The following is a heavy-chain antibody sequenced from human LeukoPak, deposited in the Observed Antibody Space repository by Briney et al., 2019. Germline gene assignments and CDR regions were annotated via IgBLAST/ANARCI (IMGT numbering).Heavy chain of an antibody. CDR2: MNPNSGNT. CDR3: ARMEVGATTQIDY. V-gene: IGHV1-8*01. Sequence: ASVKVFCKASGYTFTSYDINWVRQATGQGLEWMGWMNPNSGNTGYAQKFQGRVTMTRNTSISTAYMELSSLRSEDTAVYYCARMEVGATTQIDYWGQGTLVTVSS. D-gene: IGHD1-26*01. J-gene: IGHJ4*02. CDR1: GYTFTSYD.